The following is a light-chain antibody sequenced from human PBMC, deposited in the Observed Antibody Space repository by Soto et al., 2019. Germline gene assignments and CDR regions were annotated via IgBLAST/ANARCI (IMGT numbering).Light chain of an antibody. Sequence: EIVLTQSPATLSLSPGERATLSCRASQSISSYLGWYQQKPGQAPRLLIYDVSKSATGIPARFSGSGSGTDFTLTISSLEPEDFAVYYCQKRVSGPTFGGGTKVEPK. V-gene: IGKV3-11*01. CDR1: QSISSY. J-gene: IGKJ4*01. CDR2: DVS. CDR3: QKRVSGPT.